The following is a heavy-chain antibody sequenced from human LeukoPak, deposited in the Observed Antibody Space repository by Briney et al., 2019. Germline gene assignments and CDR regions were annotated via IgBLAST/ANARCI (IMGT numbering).Heavy chain of an antibody. Sequence: PSETLSLTCTVSGGSISRYYWSWIRQPPGKGLGWIGYIYYSGSTNYNPSLKSRVTISVDTSKNQFSLKLSSVTAADTAVYYCAREGSGSWAWYFDYWGQGPLVTVSS. CDR1: GGSISRYY. J-gene: IGHJ4*02. CDR3: AREGSGSWAWYFDY. CDR2: IYYSGST. V-gene: IGHV4-59*01. D-gene: IGHD1-26*01.